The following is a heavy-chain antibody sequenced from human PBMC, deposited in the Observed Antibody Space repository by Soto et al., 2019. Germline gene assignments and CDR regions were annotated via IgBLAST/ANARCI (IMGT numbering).Heavy chain of an antibody. V-gene: IGHV3-30-3*01. CDR3: ARDLGPREYSSCWSIFGAFDI. CDR1: GFTFSSYA. CDR2: ISYDGSNK. D-gene: IGHD6-19*01. Sequence: QVQLVESGGGVVQPGRSLRLSCAASGFTFSSYAMHWVRQAPGKGLEWVAVISYDGSNKYYADSVKGRFTISRDNSKNTLYLQMNSLRAEDTAVYYCARDLGPREYSSCWSIFGAFDIWGQGTMVTVSS. J-gene: IGHJ3*02.